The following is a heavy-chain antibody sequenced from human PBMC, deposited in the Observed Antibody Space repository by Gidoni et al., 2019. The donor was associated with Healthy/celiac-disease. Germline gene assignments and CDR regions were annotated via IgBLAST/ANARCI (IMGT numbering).Heavy chain of an antibody. CDR3: AREEYDYIWGNLFDY. CDR1: GFTFSSYS. V-gene: IGHV3-21*01. CDR2: ISSSSSYI. Sequence: EVQLVESGGGLVKPGGSLRLSCAASGFTFSSYSMTWVRQAPGKGLEWVSSISSSSSYIYYADSVKGRFTISRDNAKNSLYLQMNSLRAEDTAVYYCAREEYDYIWGNLFDYWGQGTLVTVSS. D-gene: IGHD3-16*01. J-gene: IGHJ4*02.